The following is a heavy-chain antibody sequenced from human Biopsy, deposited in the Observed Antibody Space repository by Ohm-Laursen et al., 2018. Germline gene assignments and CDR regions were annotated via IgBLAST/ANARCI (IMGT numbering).Heavy chain of an antibody. CDR3: ASRGLVMASDYYFDD. CDR2: IYYSGST. Sequence: GTLSLTWAVSGDSVTKYYWSWIRQPPGRGLEWVGSIYYSGSTNYNPSLKSRVTISADTSKSQLSLHLTSVTAADTAVYYCASRGLVMASDYYFDDWGQGTLVTVSS. CDR1: GDSVTKYY. J-gene: IGHJ4*02. V-gene: IGHV4-59*08. D-gene: IGHD3/OR15-3a*01.